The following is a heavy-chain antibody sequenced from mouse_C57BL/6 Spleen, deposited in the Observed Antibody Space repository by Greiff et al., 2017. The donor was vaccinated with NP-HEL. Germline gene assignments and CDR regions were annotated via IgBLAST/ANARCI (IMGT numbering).Heavy chain of an antibody. V-gene: IGHV3-6*01. D-gene: IGHD4-1*01. Sequence: EVKLVESGPGLVKPSQSLSLPCSVTGYSITSGYYWNWIRQFPGNKLEWMGYISYDGSNNYNPSLKNRISITRDTSKNQFFLKLNSVTTEDTATYYCARELGRYFDVWGTGTTVTVSS. J-gene: IGHJ1*03. CDR3: ARELGRYFDV. CDR1: GYSITSGYY. CDR2: ISYDGSN.